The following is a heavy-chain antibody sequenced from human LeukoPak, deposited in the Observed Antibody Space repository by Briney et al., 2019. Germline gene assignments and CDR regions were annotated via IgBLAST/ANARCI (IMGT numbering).Heavy chain of an antibody. Sequence: SVKVSCKASGGTFSSYAISWVRQAPGQGLEWMGRIIPILGIANYAQKLQGRVTITADKSTSTAYIELSSLRSEETAVYYSAREGNRSMDVWGQGTTVTVSS. CDR1: GGTFSSYA. D-gene: IGHD2/OR15-2a*01. CDR3: AREGNRSMDV. CDR2: IIPILGIA. V-gene: IGHV1-69*04. J-gene: IGHJ6*02.